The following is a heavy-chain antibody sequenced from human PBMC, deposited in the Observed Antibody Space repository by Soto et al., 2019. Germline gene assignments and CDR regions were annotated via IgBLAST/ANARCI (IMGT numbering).Heavy chain of an antibody. CDR3: ARGCGGDCYSHSYYVMDV. J-gene: IGHJ6*02. D-gene: IGHD2-21*02. V-gene: IGHV1-69*13. CDR2: IIPIFGTA. Sequence: SVKLSCKASGGTFSCYAICWVRQAPGQGLEWMGGIIPIFGTANYAQKFQGRVTITADESTSTAYMELSSLRSEDTAVYYCARGCGGDCYSHSYYVMDVWGQGTTVPVSS. CDR1: GGTFSCYA.